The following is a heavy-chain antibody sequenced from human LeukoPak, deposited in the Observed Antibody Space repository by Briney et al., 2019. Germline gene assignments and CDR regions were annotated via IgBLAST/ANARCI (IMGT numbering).Heavy chain of an antibody. CDR1: GFTFSGSA. V-gene: IGHV3-73*01. Sequence: PGGSLRLSCAASGFTFSGSAMHWVRQASGKGLEWVGRIRSKANTYATAYAASVKGRFSISRDDSKNTAYLQLNSLKTEDTAVYYCTRDRTGTTDHFDYWGQGTLVTVSS. J-gene: IGHJ4*02. D-gene: IGHD1-7*01. CDR3: TRDRTGTTDHFDY. CDR2: IRSKANTYAT.